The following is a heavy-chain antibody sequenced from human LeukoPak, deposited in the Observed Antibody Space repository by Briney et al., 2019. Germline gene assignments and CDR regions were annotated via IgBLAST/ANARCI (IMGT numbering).Heavy chain of an antibody. V-gene: IGHV4-39*01. D-gene: IGHD5-18*01. CDR1: GGSISSSSYY. CDR3: ARRDRWIQLWLPYFDC. CDR2: IYYSGST. J-gene: IGHJ4*02. Sequence: PSETLSLTCTVSGGSISSSSYYWGWIRQPPGKGLEWIGSIYYSGSTYYNPSLKSRVTISVDTSKNQFSLKLSSVTAADTAVYYCARRDRWIQLWLPYFDCWGQGTLVTVSS.